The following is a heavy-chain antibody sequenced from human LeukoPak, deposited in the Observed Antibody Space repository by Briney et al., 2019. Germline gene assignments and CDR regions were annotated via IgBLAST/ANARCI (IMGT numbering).Heavy chain of an antibody. Sequence: GSLRLSCAASGFTFSSYEMNWVRQAPGKGLEWVSYISSSGSTIYYADSVKGRFTISRDNAKNSLYLQMNSLRAEDTAVYYCARVIVVVTGNYMDVWGKGTTVIFSS. CDR1: GFTFSSYE. J-gene: IGHJ6*03. CDR2: ISSSGSTI. D-gene: IGHD2-21*02. CDR3: ARVIVVVTGNYMDV. V-gene: IGHV3-48*03.